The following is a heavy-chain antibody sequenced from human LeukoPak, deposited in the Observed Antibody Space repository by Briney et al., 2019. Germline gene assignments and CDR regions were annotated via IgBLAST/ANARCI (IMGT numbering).Heavy chain of an antibody. Sequence: PSETLSLTCAVSGGSISNITNSNWWSWVRQPPGKGLEWIGEIYHSGSTNYNPSLKSRVTISVDKSKNQFSLKLSSVTAADTAVYYCARHSIASDGARLFDYWGRGTLVTVSS. J-gene: IGHJ4*02. CDR3: ARHSIASDGARLFDY. CDR2: IYHSGST. D-gene: IGHD2-21*01. V-gene: IGHV4-4*02. CDR1: GGSISNITNSNW.